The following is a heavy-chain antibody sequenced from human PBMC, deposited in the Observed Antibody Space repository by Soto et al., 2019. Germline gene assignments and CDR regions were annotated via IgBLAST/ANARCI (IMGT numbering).Heavy chain of an antibody. CDR1: GFTFSNAW. V-gene: IGHV3-15*01. Sequence: GSLRLSCAASGFTFSNAWMSWVRQAPGKGLEWVGRIKSKTDGGTTDYAAPVKGRFTISRDDSKNTLYLQMNSLKTEDTAVYYFTTDPPYCSSTSCYRYSWGQGTLVTVSS. J-gene: IGHJ4*02. CDR3: TTDPPYCSSTSCYRYS. CDR2: IKSKTDGGTT. D-gene: IGHD2-2*01.